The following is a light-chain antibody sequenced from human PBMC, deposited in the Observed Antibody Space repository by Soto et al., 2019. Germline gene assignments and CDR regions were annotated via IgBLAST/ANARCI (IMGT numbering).Light chain of an antibody. CDR1: QAIGNY. Sequence: DIQMTQSPSSLSASVGDRVTITCQASQAIGNYLTWYQQEPGKAPKLLIYEASNLETGVPSRFSGSGSGTDFTFTINSLQPEDIATYYCQQYDDLPFTFGGGTKVEIK. V-gene: IGKV1-33*01. CDR2: EAS. J-gene: IGKJ4*01. CDR3: QQYDDLPFT.